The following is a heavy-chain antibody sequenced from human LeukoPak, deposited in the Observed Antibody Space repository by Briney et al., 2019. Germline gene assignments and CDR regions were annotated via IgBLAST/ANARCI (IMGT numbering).Heavy chain of an antibody. Sequence: GESLKISCKGSGYSFTSYWIGWVRQMPGKGLEWMGIIYPGDSDTRYSTSFQGQVTISADKSISTAYLQWSSLKASDTAMYYCARHLLSFGVGYDLDYWGQGTLVTVSS. D-gene: IGHD5-12*01. CDR3: ARHLLSFGVGYDLDY. CDR2: IYPGDSDT. J-gene: IGHJ4*02. V-gene: IGHV5-51*01. CDR1: GYSFTSYW.